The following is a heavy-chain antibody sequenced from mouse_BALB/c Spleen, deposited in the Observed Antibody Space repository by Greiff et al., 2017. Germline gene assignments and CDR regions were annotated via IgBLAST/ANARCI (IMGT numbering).Heavy chain of an antibody. CDR2: IRLKSNNYAT. CDR3: TRGNYDAMDY. CDR1: GFTFSNYW. D-gene: IGHD2-1*01. V-gene: IGHV6-6*02. Sequence: EVKLQESGGGLVQPGGSMKLSCVASGFTFSNYWMNWVRQSPEKGLEWVAEIRLKSNNYATHYAESVKGRFTISRDDSKSSVYLQMNNLRAEDTGIYYCTRGNYDAMDYWGQGTSVTVSS. J-gene: IGHJ4*01.